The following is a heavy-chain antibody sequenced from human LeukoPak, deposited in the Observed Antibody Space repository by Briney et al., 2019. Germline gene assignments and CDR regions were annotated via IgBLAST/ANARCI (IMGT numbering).Heavy chain of an antibody. CDR1: VGSISSYY. J-gene: IGHJ5*02. CDR3: ASFIAAAGTRWFDP. D-gene: IGHD6-13*01. CDR2: IYYSGST. V-gene: IGHV4-59*06. Sequence: SETLSLTCTVSVGSISSYYWSWIRQPPGKGLEWIGYIYYSGSTYYNPSLKSRVTISVDTSKNQFSLKLSSVTAADTAVYYCASFIAAAGTRWFDPWGQGTLVTVSS.